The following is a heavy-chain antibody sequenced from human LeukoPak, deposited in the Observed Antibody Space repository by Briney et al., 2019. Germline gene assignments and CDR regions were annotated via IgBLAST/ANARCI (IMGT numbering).Heavy chain of an antibody. D-gene: IGHD2-21*01. CDR1: GFTFITYA. CDR3: AKDLFLWYFDL. CDR2: ISGGGST. J-gene: IGHJ2*01. Sequence: PGGSLRLSCAASGFTFITYAMSWVRQAPGKGLEWVSAISGGGSTYYADSVRGRFTISRDNSKNTLYLQMNSLRAEDTALYYCAKDLFLWYFDLWGRGTLVTVSS. V-gene: IGHV3-23*01.